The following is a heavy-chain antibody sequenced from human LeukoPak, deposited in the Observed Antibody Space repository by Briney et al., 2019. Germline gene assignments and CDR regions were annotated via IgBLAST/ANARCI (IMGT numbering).Heavy chain of an antibody. CDR3: AKDYSPGYYVNWFDP. CDR2: ISYDGSNK. Sequence: GGSLRLSCAASGFTFSSYGMHWVRQAPGKGLEWVAVISYDGSNKYYADSVKGRFTISRDNSKNTLYLQMNSLRAEDTAVYYCAKDYSPGYYVNWFDPWGQGTLVTVSS. V-gene: IGHV3-30*18. J-gene: IGHJ5*02. CDR1: GFTFSSYG. D-gene: IGHD4-17*01.